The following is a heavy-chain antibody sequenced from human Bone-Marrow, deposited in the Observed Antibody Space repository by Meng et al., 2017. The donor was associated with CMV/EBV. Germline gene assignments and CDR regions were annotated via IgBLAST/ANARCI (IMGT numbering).Heavy chain of an antibody. V-gene: IGHV3-74*01. CDR1: GFTFSSYW. CDR3: ALEGNYYGSGSYFNY. J-gene: IGHJ4*02. CDR2: IKSDGGAT. D-gene: IGHD3-10*01. Sequence: GESLKISCAASGFTFSSYWMHWVRQAPGEGLVWVSRIKSDGGATSYADSVKGRFTVSRDNAKNTLYLQMNSLRAEDTAVYYCALEGNYYGSGSYFNYWGQGTLVTVSS.